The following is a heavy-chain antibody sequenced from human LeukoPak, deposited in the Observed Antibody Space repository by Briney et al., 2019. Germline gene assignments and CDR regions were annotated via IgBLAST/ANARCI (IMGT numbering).Heavy chain of an antibody. D-gene: IGHD3-9*01. CDR3: ARDDGRYFDRLGHDAFDI. CDR2: IIPIFGTS. J-gene: IGHJ3*02. V-gene: IGHV1-69*13. CDR1: GGTFSSYA. Sequence: GASVKVSCKASGGTFSSYASSWVRQAPGQGLEWMGGIIPIFGTSNYAQKFQGRVTITADESTSTAYMELSSLRSEDTAVYYCARDDGRYFDRLGHDAFDIWGQGTLVTVSS.